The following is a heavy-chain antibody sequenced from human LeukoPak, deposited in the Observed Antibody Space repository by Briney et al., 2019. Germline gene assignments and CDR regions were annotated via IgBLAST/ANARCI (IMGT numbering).Heavy chain of an antibody. CDR3: ARDGGCSCDY. V-gene: IGHV3-7*04. CDR1: GFTFSSYL. Sequence: PGGAPRPSCAAAGFTFSSYLLRWVRPAPGEGLEWVANKKGDGREKNSVDSLKSRFTISRDNPKNSLSLQMSSVRAEDTAVFYCARDGGCSCDYWGQGTLVTVSS. D-gene: IGHD2-15*01. CDR2: KKGDGREK. J-gene: IGHJ4*02.